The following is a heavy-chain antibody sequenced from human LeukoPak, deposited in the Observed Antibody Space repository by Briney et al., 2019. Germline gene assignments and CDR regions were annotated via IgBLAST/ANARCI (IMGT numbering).Heavy chain of an antibody. D-gene: IGHD6-19*01. V-gene: IGHV3-30-3*01. CDR1: GFTFSSYA. CDR3: AREGQEAVRFYFDL. CDR2: ISYDGSNK. J-gene: IGHJ2*01. Sequence: PGGSLRLSCAASGFTFSSYAMHWVRQAPGKGLEWVAVISYDGSNKYYADSVKGRFTISRDNSKNTLYLQMNSLRAEDTAVYYCAREGQEAVRFYFDLWGRGTLVTVSS.